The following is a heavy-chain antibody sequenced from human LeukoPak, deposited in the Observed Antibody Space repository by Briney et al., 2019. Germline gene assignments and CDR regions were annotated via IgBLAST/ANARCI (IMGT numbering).Heavy chain of an antibody. CDR2: ISSTSSYI. D-gene: IGHD2/OR15-2a*01. CDR1: GFTFSNYN. J-gene: IGHJ6*02. Sequence: GGSLRLSCAASGFTFSNYNFYWVRQAPGKGLEWVSSISSTSSYIYYADSVKGRFTISRDNAKNSLYLQMNSLRAEDTAIYYCAKNMGPEYYYGMDVWGQGTTVTVSS. CDR3: AKNMGPEYYYGMDV. V-gene: IGHV3-21*04.